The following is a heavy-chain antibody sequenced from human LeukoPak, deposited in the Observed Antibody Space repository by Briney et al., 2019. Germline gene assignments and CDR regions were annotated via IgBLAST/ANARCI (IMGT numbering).Heavy chain of an antibody. D-gene: IGHD7-27*01. CDR1: GFTFSDYS. CDR3: ARDTGDYYYHHMDV. V-gene: IGHV3-48*01. J-gene: IGHJ6*03. CDR2: ISTSGKTV. Sequence: GSLRLSCAASGFTFSDYSFHWVRQAPGKGLEWISYISTSGKTVYYADSVKGRFTISRDNAKNSLYLQMNSLRAEDTAVFYCARDTGDYYYHHMDVWGKGTTVTVSS.